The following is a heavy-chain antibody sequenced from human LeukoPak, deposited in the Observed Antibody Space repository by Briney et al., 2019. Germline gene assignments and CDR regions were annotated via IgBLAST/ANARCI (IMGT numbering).Heavy chain of an antibody. J-gene: IGHJ4*02. V-gene: IGHV1-46*01. CDR1: GYTFTSYL. CDR2: INPSGGSA. CDR3: ARNPNDGYSYALN. D-gene: IGHD5-18*01. Sequence: VASVKVSCKASGYTFTSYLIHWVGQAPGQGLEWMGIINPSGGSAAYAQKFQGRVTMTRDTSTSTVYMDLSSLRSEDTAVYYCARNPNDGYSYALNWGQGTLVTVSS.